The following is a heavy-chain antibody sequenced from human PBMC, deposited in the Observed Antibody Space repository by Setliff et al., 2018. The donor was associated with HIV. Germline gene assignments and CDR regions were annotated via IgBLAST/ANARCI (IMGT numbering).Heavy chain of an antibody. CDR3: ATCRHRPSNWFDP. V-gene: IGHV4-4*02. CDR2: IFHSGTT. J-gene: IGHJ5*02. Sequence: SETLSLTCAVSGGSVSSTNWWNWVRQPPGKGLEWIGEIFHSGTTYYNPSLKSRVTMSVDKSKNQLSLKLWSVTAADTAVYYCATCRHRPSNWFDPWGQGTLVTVSS. CDR1: GGSVSSTNW.